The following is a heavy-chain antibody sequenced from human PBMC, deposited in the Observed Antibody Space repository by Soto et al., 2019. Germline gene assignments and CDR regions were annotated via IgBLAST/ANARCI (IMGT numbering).Heavy chain of an antibody. V-gene: IGHV1-46*03. Sequence: ASVKVSCQASGYTFTRYYMRWVRQAPGQGLEWMGIINPSGGSTSYAQKFKGRVTMTRDTSTSTVYMELSSLRSEDTAVYYCASGSSLNYDSSGYYPQDDYWGQGTLVTVSS. J-gene: IGHJ4*02. CDR3: ASGSSLNYDSSGYYPQDDY. D-gene: IGHD3-22*01. CDR2: INPSGGST. CDR1: GYTFTRYY.